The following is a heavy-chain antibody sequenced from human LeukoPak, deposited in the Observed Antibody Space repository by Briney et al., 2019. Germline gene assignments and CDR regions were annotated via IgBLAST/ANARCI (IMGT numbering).Heavy chain of an antibody. J-gene: IGHJ4*02. CDR1: GFTFSNYP. CDR2: ISGSGGST. V-gene: IGHV3-23*01. D-gene: IGHD3-22*01. CDR3: AKDHYYDSSGYYHPSDYFDY. Sequence: GGSLRLSCVVSGFTFSNYPMSWVRQAPGKGLEWVSAISGSGGSTYYTDSVKGRFTISRDNSKNTLYLQMNSLRAEDTAVYYCAKDHYYDSSGYYHPSDYFDYWGQGTLVTVSS.